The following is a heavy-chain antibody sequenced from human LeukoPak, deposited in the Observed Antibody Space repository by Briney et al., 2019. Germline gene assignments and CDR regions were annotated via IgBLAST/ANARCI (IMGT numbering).Heavy chain of an antibody. Sequence: GGSLRFSCTTSGFTFSSFSMNWVRQAPGKGLEWVSSISSSSSYIYYADSVKGRFTISRDNANNSLYLQMNSLRAEDTAVYYCARDSGSFYGKHYFDYWGQGTLVTVSS. CDR1: GFTFSSFS. CDR3: ARDSGSFYGKHYFDY. CDR2: ISSSSSYI. J-gene: IGHJ4*02. V-gene: IGHV3-21*01. D-gene: IGHD1-26*01.